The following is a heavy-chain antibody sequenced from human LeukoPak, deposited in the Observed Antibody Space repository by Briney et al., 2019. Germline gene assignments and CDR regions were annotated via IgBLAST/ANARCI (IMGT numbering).Heavy chain of an antibody. J-gene: IGHJ1*01. CDR1: GFTFGSYV. D-gene: IGHD3-22*01. Sequence: GGSLRLSCAASGFTFGSYVMSWVRQAPGKGLEWVSFITPNADRTCYADSVEGSFTISRDNPRNTLYMQMNSLRDEDTALYYCAIMHGYYDGSGYWVQWGQGTLVTVSS. V-gene: IGHV3-23*01. CDR2: ITPNADRT. CDR3: AIMHGYYDGSGYWVQ.